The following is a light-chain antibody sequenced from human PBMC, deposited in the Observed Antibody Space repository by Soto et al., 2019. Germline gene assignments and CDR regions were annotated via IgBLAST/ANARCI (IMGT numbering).Light chain of an antibody. CDR1: QSVSIY. CDR2: DAS. CDR3: QHRSSWPPWT. J-gene: IGKJ1*01. Sequence: EIVLTQSPATLALSPGERATLSCRASQSVSIYLAWYQQKPGQAPRLLIYDASNRATGIPARFSGSGSETDFTLTISSLEPEDFAVYYCQHRSSWPPWTFGQGTRVEIK. V-gene: IGKV3-11*01.